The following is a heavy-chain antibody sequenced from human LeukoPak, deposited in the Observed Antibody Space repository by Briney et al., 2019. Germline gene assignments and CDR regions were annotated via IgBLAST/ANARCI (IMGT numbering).Heavy chain of an antibody. CDR3: TTATFH. Sequence: GGSLRLSCAAAGLTFSDAWMSWVRQAPGKGLEWVGHIRSETDGGTRDYAAPVKGRFTISRDDSKNTLYLQMNSLKSEDTAVYYCTTATFHWGQGTLVTVSS. V-gene: IGHV3-15*01. CDR2: IRSETDGGTR. D-gene: IGHD2/OR15-2a*01. J-gene: IGHJ1*01. CDR1: GLTFSDAW.